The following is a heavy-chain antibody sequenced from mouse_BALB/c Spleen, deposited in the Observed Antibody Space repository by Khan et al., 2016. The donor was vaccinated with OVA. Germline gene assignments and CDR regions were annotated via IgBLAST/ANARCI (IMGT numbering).Heavy chain of an antibody. V-gene: IGHV3-2*02. J-gene: IGHJ2*01. CDR2: ISYSGNT. Sequence: EVELVESGPGLVKPSQSLSLTCTVTGYSITSDYAWNWIRQFLGNKLEWMGFISYSGNTNYNPSLKSRISITRNTSKNQFFMKLNSVTTEDTARYYCARVDGGDFDYWGQGTTLTVSS. CDR3: ARVDGGDFDY. D-gene: IGHD2-3*01. CDR1: GYSITSDYA.